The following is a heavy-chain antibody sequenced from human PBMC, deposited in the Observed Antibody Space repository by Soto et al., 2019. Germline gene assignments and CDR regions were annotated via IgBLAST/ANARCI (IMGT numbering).Heavy chain of an antibody. CDR3: AREASFHYYDSSGYPQPVDS. CDR1: GFTVSSNY. CDR2: IYSGGST. Sequence: EVQLVETGGGLIQPGGSLRLSCAASGFTVSSNYMSWVRQAPGKGLEWVSVIYSGGSTYYADSVKGRFTISRDHSKNTLYLQSNSRRGEDTAVYYCAREASFHYYDSSGYPQPVDSWGQGTLVTVSS. J-gene: IGHJ4*02. D-gene: IGHD3-22*01. V-gene: IGHV3-53*02.